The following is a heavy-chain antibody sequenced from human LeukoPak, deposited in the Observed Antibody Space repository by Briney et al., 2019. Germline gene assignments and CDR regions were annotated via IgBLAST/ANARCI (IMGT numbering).Heavy chain of an antibody. D-gene: IGHD2-15*01. V-gene: IGHV4-31*01. CDR1: GGSISSGGYY. CDR2: IYYSGST. CDR3: ARGVVAARNFDY. Sequence: SETLSLTCTVSGGSISSGGYYWSWIRQHPGKGLEWIGYIYYSGSTYYNPSLKSLVTTSVDTSKNQFSLKLSSVTAADTAVYYCARGVVAARNFDYWGQGTLVTVSS. J-gene: IGHJ4*02.